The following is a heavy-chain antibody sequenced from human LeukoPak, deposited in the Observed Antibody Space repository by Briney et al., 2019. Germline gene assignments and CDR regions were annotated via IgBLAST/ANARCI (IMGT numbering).Heavy chain of an antibody. CDR2: ISYDGSNK. CDR1: GFTFSSYA. J-gene: IGHJ4*02. D-gene: IGHD3-22*01. V-gene: IGHV3-30*01. Sequence: GGSLRLSCAASGFTFSSYAMHWVRQAPGKGLEWVALISYDGSNKYYADSVKGRFTISRDNSKNTLYLQMNSLRAEDTAVYCCAQGGYYDSSGNPDYWGQGTLVTVSS. CDR3: AQGGYYDSSGNPDY.